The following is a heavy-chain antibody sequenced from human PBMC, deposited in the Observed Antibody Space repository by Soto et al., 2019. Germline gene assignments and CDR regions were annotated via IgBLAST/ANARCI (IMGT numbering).Heavy chain of an antibody. V-gene: IGHV1-69*01. D-gene: IGHD6-19*01. CDR3: ARAAGIAVAVTLEFLHDY. CDR1: GGTFSSYA. J-gene: IGHJ4*02. Sequence: QVQLVQSGAEVKKPGSSVKVSCKASGGTFSSYAISWVRQAPGQGLEWMGGIIPIFGTANYAQKFQGRVTITADESTSTAYMELSRLRSEDTAVYYCARAAGIAVAVTLEFLHDYWGQGTLVTVSS. CDR2: IIPIFGTA.